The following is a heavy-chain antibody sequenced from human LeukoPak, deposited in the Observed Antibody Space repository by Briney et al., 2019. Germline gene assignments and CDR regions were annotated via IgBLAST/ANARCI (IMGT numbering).Heavy chain of an antibody. V-gene: IGHV4-39*01. Sequence: PSETLSLTCTVSGGSISSSSYYWGWTRQPPGKGLEWIGSIYYSGSTYYNPSLKSRVTISVDTSKNQFSLKLSSVTAADTAVYYCARPPGSEWFGELLYEVDYWGQGTLVTVSS. D-gene: IGHD3-10*01. J-gene: IGHJ4*02. CDR3: ARPPGSEWFGELLYEVDY. CDR1: GGSISSSSYY. CDR2: IYYSGST.